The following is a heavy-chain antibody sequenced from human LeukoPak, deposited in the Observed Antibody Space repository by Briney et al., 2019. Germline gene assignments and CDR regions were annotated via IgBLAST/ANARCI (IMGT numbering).Heavy chain of an antibody. J-gene: IGHJ5*02. CDR1: GYTFTGYY. CDR2: INPNSGGT. CDR3: ERDYGSGSYRYNWFDP. Sequence: ASVKVSCKASGYTFTGYYMHWVRQAPGQGLEWMGWINPNSGGTNYAQKFQGRVTMTRDTSISTAYMELSRLRSDDTAVYYCERDYGSGSYRYNWFDPWGQGTLVTVSS. V-gene: IGHV1-2*02. D-gene: IGHD3-10*01.